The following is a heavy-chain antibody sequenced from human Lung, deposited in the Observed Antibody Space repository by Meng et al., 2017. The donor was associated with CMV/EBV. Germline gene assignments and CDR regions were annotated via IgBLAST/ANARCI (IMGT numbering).Heavy chain of an antibody. CDR1: GYTFTSYD. Sequence: ASXXVSXKASGYTFTSYDINWVRQATGQGREWMGWMNPNNGSTGYAQKFQGRVTITRDSSINTAYMELSSLRSEDTDVYYCAGEGLGVSMGAMDVWGQGTXVNVSS. V-gene: IGHV1-8*03. D-gene: IGHD5/OR15-5a*01. CDR2: MNPNNGST. J-gene: IGHJ6*02. CDR3: AGEGLGVSMGAMDV.